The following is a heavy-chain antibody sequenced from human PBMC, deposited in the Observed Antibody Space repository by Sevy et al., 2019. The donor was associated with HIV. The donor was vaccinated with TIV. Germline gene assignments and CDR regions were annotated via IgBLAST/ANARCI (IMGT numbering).Heavy chain of an antibody. CDR1: GFSFSDFY. CDR3: AKVRASRVYSYGLDAFDI. Sequence: GGSLRLSCRGSGFSFSDFYMSWIRQAPGKGLEWVSHITGSGFTIYQADSVKGRFATSRDNAKNSLFLQMNSLRVEDTAVYYCAKVRASRVYSYGLDAFDIWGQGTMVTVSS. V-gene: IGHV3-11*01. CDR2: ITGSGFTI. J-gene: IGHJ3*02. D-gene: IGHD5-18*01.